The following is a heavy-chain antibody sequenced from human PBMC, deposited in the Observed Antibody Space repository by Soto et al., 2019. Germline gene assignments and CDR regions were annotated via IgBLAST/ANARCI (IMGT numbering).Heavy chain of an antibody. Sequence: GGSLRLSCAASGFTFSSYAMSWVRQAPGKGLEWVSRINSDGTGTSYADSVKGRITISRDNAKNTLYLQMNSLRSEDTAVYYCAGDSSGYSYDAFDIWGQGTMVTVSS. CDR3: AGDSSGYSYDAFDI. V-gene: IGHV3-74*01. CDR2: INSDGTGT. J-gene: IGHJ3*02. CDR1: GFTFSSYA. D-gene: IGHD3-22*01.